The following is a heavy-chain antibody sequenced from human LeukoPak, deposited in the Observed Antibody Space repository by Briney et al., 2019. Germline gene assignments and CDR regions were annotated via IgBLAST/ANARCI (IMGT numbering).Heavy chain of an antibody. D-gene: IGHD3-10*01. CDR2: ISDSGGST. V-gene: IGHV3-23*01. Sequence: GGSLRLSCASSGFSFSNCAMHWVRQAPGMGLEWVSSISDSGGSTYYADSVKGRFTISRDNSKNTLYLQMNSLRAEDTAVYYCARGITMVRGVTRNYWGQGTLVTVSS. CDR3: ARGITMVRGVTRNY. CDR1: GFSFSNCA. J-gene: IGHJ4*02.